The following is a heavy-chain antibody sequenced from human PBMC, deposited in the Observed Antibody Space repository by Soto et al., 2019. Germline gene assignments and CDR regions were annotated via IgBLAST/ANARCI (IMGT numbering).Heavy chain of an antibody. Sequence: VQLLESGGGLVQPGGSLRLSCAASGFTFSSYAMSWVRQAPGKGLEWVSAISGSGGSTYYADSVKGRFTISRDNSKNTLYLQMNSLRAEDTAVYYCAKWFNGDYERWRYFDLWGRGTLVTVSS. D-gene: IGHD4-17*01. V-gene: IGHV3-23*01. CDR2: ISGSGGST. CDR1: GFTFSSYA. CDR3: AKWFNGDYERWRYFDL. J-gene: IGHJ2*01.